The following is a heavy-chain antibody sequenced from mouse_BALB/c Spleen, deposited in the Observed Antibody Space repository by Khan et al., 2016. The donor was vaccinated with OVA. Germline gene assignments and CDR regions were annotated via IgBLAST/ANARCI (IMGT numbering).Heavy chain of an antibody. CDR3: TRDGNYAHWYFDV. V-gene: IGHV5-6-4*01. J-gene: IGHJ1*01. CDR1: GFSFSSYT. D-gene: IGHD2-1*01. CDR2: ISSGSTYT. Sequence: VQLKESGGGLVKPGGSLKLSCAASGFSFSSYTMSWVRQTPEKRLEWVATISSGSTYTYSPDSLKGRFTISRDNAKNTLYLQMSSLKSEDTAMYYCTRDGNYAHWYFDVWGAGTTVTVSS.